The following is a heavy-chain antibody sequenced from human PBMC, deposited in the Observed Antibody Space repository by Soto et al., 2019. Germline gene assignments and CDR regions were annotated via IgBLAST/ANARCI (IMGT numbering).Heavy chain of an antibody. CDR1: GGTFSSYA. J-gene: IGHJ3*02. V-gene: IGHV1-69*13. Sequence: SVKVSCKASGGTFSSYAISWVRQAPGQGLEWMGGIIPIFGTANYAQKFQGRVTITADESTSTAYMELSSLRSEDTAVYYCARGRYSYGSPPLHAFDIWGQGTMVTVSS. CDR2: IIPIFGTA. D-gene: IGHD5-18*01. CDR3: ARGRYSYGSPPLHAFDI.